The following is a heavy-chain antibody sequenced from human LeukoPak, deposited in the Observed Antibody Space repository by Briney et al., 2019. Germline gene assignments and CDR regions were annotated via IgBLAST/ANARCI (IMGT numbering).Heavy chain of an antibody. D-gene: IGHD2-21*01. CDR2: ISDHNGNP. CDR3: ARDSILGAPYTDY. Sequence: ASVKVSCKASGYIFTTYGISRVRQAPGQGLEWLGWISDHNGNPDYAEKFQGRVTLTTDPSTSTAYMELTSLRSDDTAVYYCARDSILGAPYTDYWGQGTLVTVSS. CDR1: GYIFTTYG. J-gene: IGHJ4*02. V-gene: IGHV1-18*01.